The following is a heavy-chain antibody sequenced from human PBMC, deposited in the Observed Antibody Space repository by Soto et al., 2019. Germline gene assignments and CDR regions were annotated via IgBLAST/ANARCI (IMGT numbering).Heavy chain of an antibody. CDR3: ASPVEYSSGWYGAFDI. CDR2: IYPGDSDT. Sequence: GESLKISCKGSGYSFTSYWIGWVRQMPGKGLEWMGIIYPGDSDTRYSPSFQGQVTISADKSISTAYLQWSSLKASDTAMYYCASPVEYSSGWYGAFDIWGPGTMVTVS. J-gene: IGHJ3*02. D-gene: IGHD6-19*01. CDR1: GYSFTSYW. V-gene: IGHV5-51*01.